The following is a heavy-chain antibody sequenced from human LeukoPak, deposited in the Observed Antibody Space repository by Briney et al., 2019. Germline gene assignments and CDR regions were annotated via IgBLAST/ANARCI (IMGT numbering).Heavy chain of an antibody. V-gene: IGHV3-7*01. CDR3: MRQNRAYFFGH. Sequence: GGSLRLSCAASGFTFSSYWMTWGRQAPGKGLEWVANIRQDGSEKNYVDSVKGRFTMSRDNAKNSLYLQMNSLRVEDTAVYFCMRQNRAYFFGHWGQGTLVTVSS. J-gene: IGHJ1*01. CDR1: GFTFSSYW. D-gene: IGHD3-3*01. CDR2: IRQDGSEK.